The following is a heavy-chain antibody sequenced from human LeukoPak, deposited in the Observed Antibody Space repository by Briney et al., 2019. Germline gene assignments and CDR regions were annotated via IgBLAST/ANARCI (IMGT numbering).Heavy chain of an antibody. J-gene: IGHJ5*02. V-gene: IGHV4-34*01. D-gene: IGHD5-12*01. CDR2: INHRGST. Sequence: SETLSLTCAVYGGSFSDHYWSWIRQAPGKGLEWIGEINHRGSTNYNPSLKSRVTMSVDTSKNQFSLKLSSVTAADTAVYYCARNSGYGPDRGWLDPWGQGTLVTVSS. CDR3: ARNSGYGPDRGWLDP. CDR1: GGSFSDHY.